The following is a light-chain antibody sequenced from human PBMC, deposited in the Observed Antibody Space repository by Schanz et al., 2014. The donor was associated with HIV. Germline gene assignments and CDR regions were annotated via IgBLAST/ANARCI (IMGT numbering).Light chain of an antibody. Sequence: QSVLTQPPSVSAAPGQKVTISCSGSSSNIGNNYVSWYQELPGTAPKLLIYDNNKRPSGISDRFSGSKSGTSATLDITGLQTGDEADYYCGTWDSSLSAWVFGGGTKLTVL. J-gene: IGLJ3*02. CDR2: DNN. CDR1: SSNIGNNY. V-gene: IGLV1-51*01. CDR3: GTWDSSLSAWV.